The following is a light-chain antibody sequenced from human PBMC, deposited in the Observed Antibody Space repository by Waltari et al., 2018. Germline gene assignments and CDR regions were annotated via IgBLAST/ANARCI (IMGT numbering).Light chain of an antibody. CDR2: KAS. V-gene: IGKV1-5*03. Sequence: DIQMTQSPSPLSASVGDTVTITCRASQSISSWLDWYQQKPGKAPNLLIYKASSLQSGVPARFSGSGSATDFTLTISSLQPEDFATYYCLHYSSTPFTFGPGTKLDIK. CDR3: LHYSSTPFT. CDR1: QSISSW. J-gene: IGKJ3*01.